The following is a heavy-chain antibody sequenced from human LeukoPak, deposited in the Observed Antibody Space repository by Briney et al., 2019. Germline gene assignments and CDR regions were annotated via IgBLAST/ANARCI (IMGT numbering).Heavy chain of an antibody. Sequence: QPGGSLRLSCAASGSTFSTYAFHWVRQAPGKGLEWVSVISFDGSSRYYADSVKGRFTIFRDNSKNTLHLQMSSLRADDTAVYYCARSGDDDPYDGFDIWGQGTLVTVSA. J-gene: IGHJ3*02. CDR1: GSTFSTYA. V-gene: IGHV3-30*04. D-gene: IGHD3-10*01. CDR3: ARSGDDDPYDGFDI. CDR2: ISFDGSSR.